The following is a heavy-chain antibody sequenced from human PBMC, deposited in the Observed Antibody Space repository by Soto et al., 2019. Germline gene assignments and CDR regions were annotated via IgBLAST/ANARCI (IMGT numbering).Heavy chain of an antibody. V-gene: IGHV4-31*03. J-gene: IGHJ6*02. CDR2: IYYTGSR. D-gene: IGHD4-4*01. Sequence: PSSPLSLTCTFSGGSISSGGYYWSWVLQHPGKGLEWIGYIYYTGSRYYNPSLESRVTISVDTSKSQFSLRLTSVTAADTAVYFCARVQVDSLYYYCGLDVWGQGTTVTVSS. CDR3: ARVQVDSLYYYCGLDV. CDR1: GGSISSGGYY.